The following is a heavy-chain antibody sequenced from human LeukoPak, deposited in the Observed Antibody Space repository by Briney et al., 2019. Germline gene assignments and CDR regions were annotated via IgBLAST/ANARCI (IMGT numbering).Heavy chain of an antibody. Sequence: SETLSLTCTVSGGSISSGDYYWGWIRQPPGKGLEWIGSIYYSGSTYYNPSLKSRVTISVDTSKNQFSLKLSSVTAADTAVYYCARMLKGNWFDPWGQGTLVTVSS. CDR2: IYYSGST. V-gene: IGHV4-39*01. J-gene: IGHJ5*02. D-gene: IGHD3-16*01. CDR3: ARMLKGNWFDP. CDR1: GGSISSGDYY.